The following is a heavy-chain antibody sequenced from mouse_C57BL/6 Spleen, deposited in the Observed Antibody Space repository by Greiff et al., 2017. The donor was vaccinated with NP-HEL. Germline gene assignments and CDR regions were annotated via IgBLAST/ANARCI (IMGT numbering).Heavy chain of an antibody. D-gene: IGHD2-5*01. CDR2: ISYDGSN. CDR1: GYSITSGYY. Sequence: DVKLQESGPGLVKPSQSLSLTCSVTGYSITSGYYWNWIRQFPGNKLEWMGYISYDGSNNYNPSLKNRISITRDTSKNQFFLKLNSVTTEDTATYYCARGGAYSNLFAYWGQGTLVTVSA. V-gene: IGHV3-6*01. J-gene: IGHJ3*01. CDR3: ARGGAYSNLFAY.